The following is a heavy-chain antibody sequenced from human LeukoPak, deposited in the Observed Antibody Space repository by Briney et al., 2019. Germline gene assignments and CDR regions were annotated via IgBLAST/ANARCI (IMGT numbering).Heavy chain of an antibody. J-gene: IGHJ4*02. Sequence: PSETLSLTCAVYGGSFSGYYWSWIRQPPGKGLEWIGEINHSGSTNYNPSLKSRVTISVDTSKNQFSLKLSSVTAADTAVYYCAGGYYDSRGDYWGQGTLVTVSS. V-gene: IGHV4-34*01. D-gene: IGHD3-22*01. CDR2: INHSGST. CDR1: GGSFSGYY. CDR3: AGGYYDSRGDY.